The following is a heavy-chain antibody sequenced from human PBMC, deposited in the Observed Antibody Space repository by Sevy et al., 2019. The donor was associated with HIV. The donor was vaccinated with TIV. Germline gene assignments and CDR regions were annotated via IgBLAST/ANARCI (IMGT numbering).Heavy chain of an antibody. CDR1: GDSVSSNSAA. V-gene: IGHV6-1*01. Sequence: SQTLSLTCAISGDSVSSNSAAWNWIRQSPSRGLEWLGRTYYRSKWYNDYAVSVKSRITINPDTSKNQFSLQLNSVTPEDTAVYYCARALGSSSWYGGYYFDYWDQGTLVTVSS. CDR3: ARALGSSSWYGGYYFDY. CDR2: TYYRSKWYN. J-gene: IGHJ4*02. D-gene: IGHD6-13*01.